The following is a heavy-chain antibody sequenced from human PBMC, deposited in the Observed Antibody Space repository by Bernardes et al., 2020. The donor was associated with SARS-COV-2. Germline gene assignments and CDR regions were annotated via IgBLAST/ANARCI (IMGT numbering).Heavy chain of an antibody. CDR3: AISGPIVVVPAARDYYYYYGMDV. J-gene: IGHJ6*02. D-gene: IGHD2-2*01. CDR2: FDPEDGET. Sequence: ASVKVSCKVSGYTLTELSMHWVRRAPGKGLEWMGGFDPEDGETIYAQKFQGRVTMTEDTSTDTAYMELSSLRSEDTAVYYCAISGPIVVVPAARDYYYYYGMDVWGQGTTVTVSS. V-gene: IGHV1-24*01. CDR1: GYTLTELS.